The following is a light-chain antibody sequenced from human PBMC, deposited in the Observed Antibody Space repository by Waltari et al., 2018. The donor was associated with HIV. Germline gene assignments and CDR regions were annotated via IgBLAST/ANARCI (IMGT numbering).Light chain of an antibody. V-gene: IGLV2-14*01. CDR2: EDN. Sequence: QSALTQPASVSGSPGQSITISCTGARSDIGNYKYVSWYQHHPGIAPKLISYEDNNRPSGVSNRLSGSKSGKTASLTISGLQAEDESDYYCSSYTDSSVIFGGGTKVTVL. CDR3: SSYTDSSVI. J-gene: IGLJ2*01. CDR1: RSDIGNYKY.